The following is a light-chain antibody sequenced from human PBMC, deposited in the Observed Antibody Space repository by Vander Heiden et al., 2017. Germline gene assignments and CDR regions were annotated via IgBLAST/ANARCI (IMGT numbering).Light chain of an antibody. CDR1: QSISSW. J-gene: IGKJ4*01. CDR2: KAS. CDR3: QQYNSYPRT. V-gene: IGKV1-5*03. Sequence: EIQMTHPPSTLSASVGDRVTITCRASQSISSWLTWYQQKPGKAPKLLIYKASSLESGVPSRFSGSGSGTEFTLTISSLQPDDFATYYCQQYNSYPRTFGGGTKVEIK.